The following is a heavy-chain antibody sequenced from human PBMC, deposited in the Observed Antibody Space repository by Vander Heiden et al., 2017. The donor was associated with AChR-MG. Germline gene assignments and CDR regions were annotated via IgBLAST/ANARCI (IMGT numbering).Heavy chain of an antibody. D-gene: IGHD4-17*01. CDR1: GFTFEYYA. J-gene: IGHJ6*02. V-gene: IGHV3-9*01. CDR3: AKGHRVGYGDLTPDYYGMDV. Sequence: DVQLVESGGGLVQPGRSLRLSCAASGFTFEYYAIPGVRQAPGKGLEWVSGISWNSGSIGYADSVKGRFTISRDNAKNSLYLQMNSLRAEDTALYYCAKGHRVGYGDLTPDYYGMDVWGQGTTVTVSS. CDR2: ISWNSGSI.